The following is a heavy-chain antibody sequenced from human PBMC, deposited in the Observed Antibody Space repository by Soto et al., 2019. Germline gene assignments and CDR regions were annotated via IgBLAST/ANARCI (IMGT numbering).Heavy chain of an antibody. Sequence: GGSLRLSCAASGFTFSSYGMSWVRQPPGKGLEWVSAVSGSDGSTYYEDSMKGRFTNSKNKPKNKMYLQMNRMRAEDTYVNYCARGPPFDYWGQGTLVTVSS. J-gene: IGHJ4*02. V-gene: IGHV3-23*01. CDR2: VSGSDGST. CDR3: ARGPPFDY. CDR1: GFTFSSYG.